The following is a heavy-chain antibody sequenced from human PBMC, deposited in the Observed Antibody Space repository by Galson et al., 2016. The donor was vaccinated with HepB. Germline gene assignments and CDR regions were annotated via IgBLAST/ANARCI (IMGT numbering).Heavy chain of an antibody. CDR1: GFPFNKAW. Sequence: SLRLSCAASGFPFNKAWMSWVRQAPGKGLEWVGLIKSKPNDGTTDYAAPVKGRFTMSRDDSTDTLFLQMNSLKTEDTALYYCAKYGTRAEFDYWGQGTLVTVSA. CDR2: IKSKPNDGTT. D-gene: IGHD1-14*01. J-gene: IGHJ4*02. V-gene: IGHV3-15*01. CDR3: AKYGTRAEFDY.